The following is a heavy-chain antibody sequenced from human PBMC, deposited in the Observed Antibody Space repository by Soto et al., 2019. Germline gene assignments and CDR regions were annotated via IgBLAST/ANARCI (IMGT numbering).Heavy chain of an antibody. CDR2: IIPIFGTA. CDR3: ARGYDSSAEGHFDY. V-gene: IGHV1-69*13. Sequence: SVKVSCKASGGTFSSYAISWVRQAPGQGLEWMGGIIPIFGTANYAQKFQGRVTITADESTSTAYMELSSLRSEDTAMYCCARGYDSSAEGHFDYWGQGXLVTVYS. D-gene: IGHD3-22*01. CDR1: GGTFSSYA. J-gene: IGHJ4*02.